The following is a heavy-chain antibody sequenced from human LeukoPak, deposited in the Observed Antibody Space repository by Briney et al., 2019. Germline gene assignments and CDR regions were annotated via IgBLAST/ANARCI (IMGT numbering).Heavy chain of an antibody. V-gene: IGHV3-48*03. CDR3: ARVGHCSGGSCYAFDY. CDR2: ISRSGSTI. CDR1: GFTFSTYE. Sequence: GGSLRLSCAASGFTFSTYEMNWVRQAPGKGLEWVSYISRSGSTIYYADSVKGRFTISRDNAKNSLYLQMNSLRAEDTAVYYCARVGHCSGGSCYAFDYWGQGTLVTVSS. J-gene: IGHJ4*02. D-gene: IGHD2-15*01.